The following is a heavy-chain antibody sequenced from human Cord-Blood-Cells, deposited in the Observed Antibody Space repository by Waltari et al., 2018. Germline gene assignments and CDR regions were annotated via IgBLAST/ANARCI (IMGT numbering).Heavy chain of an antibody. D-gene: IGHD5-12*01. V-gene: IGHV4-31*03. CDR2: IYYSGST. CDR3: ARGEYSGYDFYDY. J-gene: IGHJ4*02. CDR1: GGSISSGGYY. Sequence: QVQLQESGPGLVKPSQTLSLTCTVSGGSISSGGYYWSWIRQHPGKGLEWIGYIYYSGSTYDNPSLKSRVTISVDTSKNQFSLKLSSVTAADTAVYYCARGEYSGYDFYDYWGQGTLVTVSS.